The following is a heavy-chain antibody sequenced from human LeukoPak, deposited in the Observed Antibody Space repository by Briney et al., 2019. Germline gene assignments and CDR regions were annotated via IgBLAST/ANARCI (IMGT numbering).Heavy chain of an antibody. Sequence: PGGSLRLSCAASGFTFSSYGMHWVRQAPGKGLEWVAFIRYDGSNKYYADSVKGRFTISRDNSKNTLYLQMNSLRAEDTAVYYCAKDLYQLPYYYYYMDVWGKGTTVTVSS. CDR1: GFTFSSYG. CDR3: AKDLYQLPYYYYYMDV. CDR2: IRYDGSNK. D-gene: IGHD2-2*01. V-gene: IGHV3-30*02. J-gene: IGHJ6*03.